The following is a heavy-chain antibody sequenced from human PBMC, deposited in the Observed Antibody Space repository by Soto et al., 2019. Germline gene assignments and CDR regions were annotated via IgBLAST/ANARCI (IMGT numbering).Heavy chain of an antibody. CDR3: ARETEMATMPARFFDY. D-gene: IGHD5-12*01. J-gene: IGHJ4*02. Sequence: QVQLVESGGGVVQPGRSLRLSCAASGFTFSSYAMHWVRQAPGKGLEWVAVISYDGSNKYYADSVKGRFTISRDNSKNTLYLQMNSLRAEDTAVYYCARETEMATMPARFFDYWGQGTLVTVSS. CDR2: ISYDGSNK. CDR1: GFTFSSYA. V-gene: IGHV3-30-3*01.